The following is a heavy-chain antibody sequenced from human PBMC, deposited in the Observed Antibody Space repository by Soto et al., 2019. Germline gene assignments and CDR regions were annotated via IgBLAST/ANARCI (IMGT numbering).Heavy chain of an antibody. Sequence: SVKVSCKASGGTFSSYAISWVRRAPGQGLEWMGGIIPIFGTANYAQKFQGRVTITADESTSTAYMELSSLRSEDTAVYYFARDGCSSTSCYVEHTNAFDIWGQGTMVTVSS. J-gene: IGHJ3*02. CDR1: GGTFSSYA. CDR2: IIPIFGTA. V-gene: IGHV1-69*13. D-gene: IGHD2-2*01. CDR3: ARDGCSSTSCYVEHTNAFDI.